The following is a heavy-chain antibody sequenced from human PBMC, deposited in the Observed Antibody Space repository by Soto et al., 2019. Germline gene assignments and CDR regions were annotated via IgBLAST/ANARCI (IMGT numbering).Heavy chain of an antibody. J-gene: IGHJ4*02. Sequence: QVQLQESGPGLVKPSQTLTLTCSVSGGSIDTGGFYWSWARQLPGKGLQWIGYIYYTGAAYYNPALKSRVVISLDTSANQFSLSLTALTAADTAVYYCASGTFNDIPFDSWGQGRLVTVSS. V-gene: IGHV4-31*03. CDR1: GGSIDTGGFY. CDR3: ASGTFNDIPFDS. CDR2: IYYTGAA. D-gene: IGHD2-2*02.